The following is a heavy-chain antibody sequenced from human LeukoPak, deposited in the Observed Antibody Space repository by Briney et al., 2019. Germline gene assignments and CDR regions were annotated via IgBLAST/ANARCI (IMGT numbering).Heavy chain of an antibody. V-gene: IGHV4-39*01. CDR2: IYYSGST. Sequence: TSETLSLTCTVSGGSISSSSYYWGWIRQPPGKGLEWIGSIYYSGSTYYNPSLKSRVTISVDTSENQFSLKLSSVTAADTAVYYCASPLGSHRYYYYYGMDVWGQGTTVTASS. CDR1: GGSISSSSYY. J-gene: IGHJ6*02. CDR3: ASPLGSHRYYYYYGMDV. D-gene: IGHD6-13*01.